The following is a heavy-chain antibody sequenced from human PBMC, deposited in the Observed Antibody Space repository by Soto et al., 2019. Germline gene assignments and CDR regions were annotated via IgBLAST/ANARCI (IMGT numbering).Heavy chain of an antibody. CDR1: GGSFSGYY. D-gene: IGHD3-16*02. J-gene: IGHJ1*01. CDR3: ARSAGGDYVWGSYRYTPAEYFQH. Sequence: QVQLQQWGAGLLKPSETLSLTCAVYGGSFSGYYWSWIRQPPGKGLEWIGEINHSGSTNYNPSLKSRGTISVDTSKHQFSLKLSSVTAADTAVYYCARSAGGDYVWGSYRYTPAEYFQHWGQGTLVTVSS. CDR2: INHSGST. V-gene: IGHV4-34*01.